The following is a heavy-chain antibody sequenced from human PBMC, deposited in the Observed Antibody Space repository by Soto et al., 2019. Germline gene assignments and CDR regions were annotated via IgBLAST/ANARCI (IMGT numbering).Heavy chain of an antibody. D-gene: IGHD3-16*02. CDR1: GYTFTSYG. CDR3: ARSPAITFGGVIVIPFDY. CDR2: ISAYNGNT. J-gene: IGHJ4*02. Sequence: ASVKVSCKASGYTFTSYGISWVRQAPGQGLEWMGWISAYNGNTNYAQKLQGRVTMTTDTSTSTAYMELRSLRSDDTAVYYCARSPAITFGGVIVIPFDYWGQGTLVTVSS. V-gene: IGHV1-18*01.